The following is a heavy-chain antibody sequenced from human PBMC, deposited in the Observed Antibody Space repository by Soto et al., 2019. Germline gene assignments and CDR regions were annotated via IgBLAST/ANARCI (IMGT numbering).Heavy chain of an antibody. J-gene: IGHJ4*02. D-gene: IGHD3-10*01. Sequence: QVQLQESGPGLVKPSQTLSLTCTVSGGSISSGDYYWSWIRQPPGNGLEWIGYIYYSGSTYYNPSLTSRVTRSVDTSKNQFSLKLSSVTAADTAVYYCARVSGYGSGSYYFDYWGQGTLVTVSS. CDR1: GGSISSGDYY. V-gene: IGHV4-30-4*01. CDR2: IYYSGST. CDR3: ARVSGYGSGSYYFDY.